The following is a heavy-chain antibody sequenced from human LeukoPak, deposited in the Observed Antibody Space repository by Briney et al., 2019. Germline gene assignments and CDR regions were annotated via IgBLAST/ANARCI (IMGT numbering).Heavy chain of an antibody. J-gene: IGHJ4*02. CDR2: ISVSGGST. D-gene: IGHD6-19*01. CDR1: GFTFSSYA. CDR3: AKGTSYSSGWSEIDY. Sequence: GGSLRLSFAASGFTFSSYAMSWVRQAPGKGLDWVSAISVSGGSTYYADSVKGRFTISRDNSKNTLYLQMNSLRAEDTAVYYCAKGTSYSSGWSEIDYWGQGTLVTVSS. V-gene: IGHV3-23*01.